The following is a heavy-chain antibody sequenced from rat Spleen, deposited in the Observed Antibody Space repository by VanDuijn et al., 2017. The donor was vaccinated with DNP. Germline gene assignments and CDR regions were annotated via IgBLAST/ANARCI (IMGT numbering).Heavy chain of an antibody. CDR3: ARDQRGFAY. V-gene: IGHV5-22*01. D-gene: IGHD4-3*01. CDR2: ISTSGSRT. Sequence: EVQLVESGGGLVQPGRSLKLSCGASGFTFSDYYMAWVRQAPQKGLEWVATISTSGSRTYYADSVKGRFTISRDKAKSSLYLQMNSLKSEDTATYYCARDQRGFAYWGQGTLVTVSS. CDR1: GFTFSDYY. J-gene: IGHJ3*01.